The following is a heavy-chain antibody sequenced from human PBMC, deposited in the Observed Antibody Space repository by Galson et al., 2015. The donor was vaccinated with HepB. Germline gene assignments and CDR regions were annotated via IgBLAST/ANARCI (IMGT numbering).Heavy chain of an antibody. CDR1: GYTFDAYG. CDR2: IRVSNGNT. J-gene: IGHJ4*02. V-gene: IGHV1-18*01. Sequence: SVKVSCKAVGYTFDAYGISWVRQAPGQGLEWMGWIRVSNGNTTYAQKSQDRVTMTADRVTHTAYMEVTSLRSEDTAVYYCARQRAGAGSFDGLIDSWGQGILATVSS. CDR3: ARQRAGAGSFDGLIDS. D-gene: IGHD1-26*01.